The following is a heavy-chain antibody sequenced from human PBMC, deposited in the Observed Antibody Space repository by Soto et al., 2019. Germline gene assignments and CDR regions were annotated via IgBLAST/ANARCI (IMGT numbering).Heavy chain of an antibody. CDR3: ARVSSGWYYFDY. D-gene: IGHD6-19*01. Sequence: SETLSRTCSVSGGSVSSGSYYWSWIRQPPGKGLEWIGYMYNSGSTNYNPSLKSRVIISVDTSKNQFSLKLSSVTAADTAVYYCARVSSGWYYFDYWGQGTLVTVSS. V-gene: IGHV4-61*01. J-gene: IGHJ4*02. CDR2: MYNSGST. CDR1: GGSVSSGSYY.